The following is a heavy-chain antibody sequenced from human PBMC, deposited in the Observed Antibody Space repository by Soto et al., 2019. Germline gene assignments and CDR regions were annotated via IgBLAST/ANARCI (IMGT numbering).Heavy chain of an antibody. D-gene: IGHD6-13*01. V-gene: IGHV3-30*18. Sequence: GGSLRLSCAASGFTFSSYGMHWVRQAPGKGLEWVAVISYDGSNKYYADSVKGRFTISRDNSKNTLYLQMNSLRAEDTAVYYCAKVAGYSSSWSEGSWGQGTLVTVS. J-gene: IGHJ4*02. CDR2: ISYDGSNK. CDR1: GFTFSSYG. CDR3: AKVAGYSSSWSEGS.